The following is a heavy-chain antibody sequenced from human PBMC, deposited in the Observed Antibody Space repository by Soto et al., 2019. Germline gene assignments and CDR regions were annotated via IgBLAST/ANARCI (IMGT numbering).Heavy chain of an antibody. V-gene: IGHV3-48*03. CDR2: ISSGSSTI. CDR3: ARSGYSSGFDYYYYGMDV. Sequence: EMQVVESGGGLVQPGGTLRLSCAASGFTFSSYEMHWVRQAPGKGLELVSYISSGSSTIHYADSVKGRFTISRDNAKNSLYLEMNSLRAEDTAVYYCARSGYSSGFDYYYYGMDVWGQGTTVTVSS. J-gene: IGHJ6*02. D-gene: IGHD5-18*01. CDR1: GFTFSSYE.